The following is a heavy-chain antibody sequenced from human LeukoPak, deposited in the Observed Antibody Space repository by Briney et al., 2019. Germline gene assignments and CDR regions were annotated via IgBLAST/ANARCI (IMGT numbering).Heavy chain of an antibody. CDR1: GYTFTSYY. CDR3: ARDRWYSGYERFIYYYMDV. Sequence: ASVTVSCKASGYTFTSYYMHWARQAPGQGLEWMGIINPSGGSTSYAQKFQGRVTMTRDMSTSTVYMELSSLRSEDTAVYYCARDRWYSGYERFIYYYMDVWGKGTTVTVSS. J-gene: IGHJ6*03. CDR2: INPSGGST. V-gene: IGHV1-46*01. D-gene: IGHD5-12*01.